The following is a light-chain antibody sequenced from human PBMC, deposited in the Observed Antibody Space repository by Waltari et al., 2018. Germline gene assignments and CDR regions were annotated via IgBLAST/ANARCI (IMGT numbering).Light chain of an antibody. CDR2: QDS. CDR3: QACDSSTGV. J-gene: IGLJ1*01. Sequence: SYELTQPPSVSVSPGQTASITCYGDKLGDKYACWYQQKPGQYPVLVIYQDSKRPSGIPGRFSGSNSGNTATLTISGTQAMDEADYYCQACDSSTGVFGTGTKVTVL. V-gene: IGLV3-1*01. CDR1: KLGDKY.